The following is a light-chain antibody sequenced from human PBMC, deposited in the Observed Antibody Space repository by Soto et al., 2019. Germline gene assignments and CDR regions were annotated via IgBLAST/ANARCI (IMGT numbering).Light chain of an antibody. CDR2: GAS. CDR3: QQYGSLSWT. J-gene: IGKJ1*01. Sequence: DIELTQSPGTLSLSPGERATLSCRASQSVSSNYLAWYQQKPGQAPRLLIHGASTRATGVPDRFSGSGSGTDFTLTISRLEPEDFAVYHCQQYGSLSWTFGQGTKVEIK. V-gene: IGKV3-20*01. CDR1: QSVSSNY.